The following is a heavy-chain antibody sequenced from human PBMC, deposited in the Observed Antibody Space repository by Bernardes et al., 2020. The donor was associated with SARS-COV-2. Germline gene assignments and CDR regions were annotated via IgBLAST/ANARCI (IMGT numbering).Heavy chain of an antibody. CDR2: ISPHNGNT. J-gene: IGHJ6*02. D-gene: IGHD3-3*01. CDR3: AKGELDLGAYYDFWSGGLTRHYYYYGMDV. Sequence: ASVKVSCKTSGYNFASFGISWVRQAPGQGLEWMGWISPHNGNTNYAQKIQGRVTMTTDTSTTTAYMELRSLRSDDTAVYYCAKGELDLGAYYDFWSGGLTRHYYYYGMDVWGHGTTVTVSS. V-gene: IGHV1-18*01. CDR1: GYNFASFG.